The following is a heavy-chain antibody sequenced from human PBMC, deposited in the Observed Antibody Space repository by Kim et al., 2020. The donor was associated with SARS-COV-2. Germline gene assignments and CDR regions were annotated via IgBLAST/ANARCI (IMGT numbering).Heavy chain of an antibody. CDR1: GGSFSDNY. Sequence: SETLSLTCAVYGGSFSDNYYNWIRQPPGKGLEWIGEIHRSGSPKYNPSLKSRVTISLDTSKNQFSLKLTSVTAADTALYYCTRGNLAPRLQYWGQGAPVT. CDR2: IHRSGSP. D-gene: IGHD6-6*01. J-gene: IGHJ4*02. CDR3: TRGNLAPRLQY. V-gene: IGHV4-34*01.